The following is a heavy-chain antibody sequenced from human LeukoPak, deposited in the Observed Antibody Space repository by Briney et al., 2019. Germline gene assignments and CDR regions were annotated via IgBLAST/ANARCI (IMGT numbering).Heavy chain of an antibody. J-gene: IGHJ1*01. CDR1: GSRFTTYW. V-gene: IGHV5-10-1*01. Sequence: GESLKISCKISGSRFTTYWISWVRQMPGKSLEWMGRIDLSDSYINYNPSFQGHVTISADKSISTAYLQWSSLKASDTAMYYCARRTSGWYVDWGQGTLVTVSS. CDR3: ARRTSGWYVD. D-gene: IGHD6-19*01. CDR2: IDLSDSYI.